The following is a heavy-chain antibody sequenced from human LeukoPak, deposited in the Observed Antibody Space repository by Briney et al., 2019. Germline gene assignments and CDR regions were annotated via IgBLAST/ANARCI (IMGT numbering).Heavy chain of an antibody. D-gene: IGHD3-10*01. Sequence: ASVKVSCKASGYTFTGYYMHWVRQAPGQGLEWMGWINPNSGGTNYAQKFQGRVTMTRDTSISTAYMELSRLRSDDTAVYYCARGPTMVRGPNWFDPWGQGTLVTVSS. CDR2: INPNSGGT. CDR3: ARGPTMVRGPNWFDP. J-gene: IGHJ5*02. CDR1: GYTFTGYY. V-gene: IGHV1-2*02.